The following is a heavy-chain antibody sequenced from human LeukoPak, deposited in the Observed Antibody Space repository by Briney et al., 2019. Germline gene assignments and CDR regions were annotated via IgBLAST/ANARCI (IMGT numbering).Heavy chain of an antibody. CDR3: ARLYGSGSYYNY. V-gene: IGHV4-34*01. CDR2: INHSGST. J-gene: IGHJ4*02. CDR1: GGSFSGYY. D-gene: IGHD3-10*01. Sequence: SETLSLTCAVYGGSFSGYYWSWIRQPPGKGLEWIGEINHSGSTNYNPSLKSRVTISVDTSNNQFSLKLSSVTAADTAVYYCARLYGSGSYYNYWGQGTLVTVSS.